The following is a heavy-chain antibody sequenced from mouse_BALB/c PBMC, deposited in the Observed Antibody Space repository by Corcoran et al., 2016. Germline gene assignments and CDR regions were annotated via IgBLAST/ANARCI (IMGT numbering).Heavy chain of an antibody. CDR3: AREVPGGYPFDY. D-gene: IGHD2-2*01. Sequence: EVQLQQSGPELVKPGASVKMSCKASGYTFTSYVMHWVKQKPGQGLEWIGYIYPYNDDTRYNEEFKGKATLTSDKSSSTAYMELNSLTSEDSAVYYCAREVPGGYPFDYWGQGTTLTVSS. J-gene: IGHJ2*01. V-gene: IGHV1S136*01. CDR1: GYTFTSYV. CDR2: IYPYNDDT.